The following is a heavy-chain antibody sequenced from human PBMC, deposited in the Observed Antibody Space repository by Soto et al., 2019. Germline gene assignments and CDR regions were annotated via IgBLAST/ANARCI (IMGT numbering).Heavy chain of an antibody. CDR2: ISSSSSYI. J-gene: IGHJ6*02. CDR3: ARPGIAADYYYDMDV. Sequence: GGSLRLSCAASGFTFSSYSMNWVRQAPGKGLEWVSSISSSSSYIYYADSVKGRFTISRGNAKNSLYLQMNSLRAEDTAVYYCARPGIAADYYYDMDVWGQGTTVTVSS. D-gene: IGHD6-13*01. V-gene: IGHV3-21*01. CDR1: GFTFSSYS.